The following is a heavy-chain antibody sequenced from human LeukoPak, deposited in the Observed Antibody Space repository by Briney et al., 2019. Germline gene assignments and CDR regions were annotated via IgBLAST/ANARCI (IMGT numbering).Heavy chain of an antibody. V-gene: IGHV3-49*04. CDR1: GFTFGDYA. CDR2: IRSQGYGGTT. CDR3: TRVSRSGSYSDF. J-gene: IGHJ4*02. Sequence: GGSLRLSCTTSGFTFGDYAMSWVRQAPGKGLEWVGLIRSQGYGGTTQYAASGKGRFTISRDDSKSIAYLQMNSLKTEDTAVYYCTRVSRSGSYSDFWGQGTLVTVSS. D-gene: IGHD3-10*01.